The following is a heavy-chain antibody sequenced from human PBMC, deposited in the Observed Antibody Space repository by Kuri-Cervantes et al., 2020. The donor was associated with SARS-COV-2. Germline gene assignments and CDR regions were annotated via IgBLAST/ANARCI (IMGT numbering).Heavy chain of an antibody. J-gene: IGHJ2*01. V-gene: IGHV3-30*04. CDR3: ASELLWYFDL. CDR2: ISYDGSNK. D-gene: IGHD1-26*01. CDR1: GFTFSSYA. Sequence: GGSLRLSCAASGFTFSSYAMHWVRQAPGKGLEWVAVISYDGSNKYYADSVKGRFTISRDNSKNTLHLQMNSLRAEDTAVYYCASELLWYFDLWGRGTLVTVDS.